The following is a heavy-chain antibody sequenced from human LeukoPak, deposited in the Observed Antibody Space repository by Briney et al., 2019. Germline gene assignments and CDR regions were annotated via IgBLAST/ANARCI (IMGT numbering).Heavy chain of an antibody. CDR1: GFTFSSYW. D-gene: IGHD5-12*01. Sequence: PGGSLRLSCAASGFTFSSYWMSWVRQAPGKGLEWVANIKQDGSEKYYVDSVKGRFTISRDNAKNSLYLQMNSLRAEDTAVYYCARDHHSGYDLGFDYWGQGTLVTVSS. V-gene: IGHV3-7*01. CDR3: ARDHHSGYDLGFDY. CDR2: IKQDGSEK. J-gene: IGHJ4*02.